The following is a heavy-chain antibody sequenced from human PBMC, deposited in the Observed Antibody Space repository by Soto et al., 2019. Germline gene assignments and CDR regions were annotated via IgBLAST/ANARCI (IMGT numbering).Heavy chain of an antibody. CDR1: GYTFTSYD. Sequence: ASVKVSCKASGYTFTSYDINWVRQATGQGLEWMGWMNPNSGNTGYAQKFQGRVTMTRNTSISTAYMELSSLRSEDTAVYYCARGRYDYGDYAVDYWGQGTLVTVSS. CDR2: MNPNSGNT. CDR3: ARGRYDYGDYAVDY. D-gene: IGHD4-17*01. V-gene: IGHV1-8*01. J-gene: IGHJ4*02.